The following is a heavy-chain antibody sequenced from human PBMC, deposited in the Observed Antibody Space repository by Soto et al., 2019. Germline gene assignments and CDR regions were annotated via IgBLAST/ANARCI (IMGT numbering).Heavy chain of an antibody. V-gene: IGHV5-51*01. D-gene: IGHD3-22*01. J-gene: IGHJ4*02. CDR1: GYSFTTYW. Sequence: PGESLKISCKGSGYSFTTYWIGWVRQMPGKGLEWMGIIYPGDSDTRYSPSVQGQVTISADKYISTAYLQWRSLKASDTAMYYCARKDSSSAFDYWGQGTLVTVSS. CDR3: ARKDSSSAFDY. CDR2: IYPGDSDT.